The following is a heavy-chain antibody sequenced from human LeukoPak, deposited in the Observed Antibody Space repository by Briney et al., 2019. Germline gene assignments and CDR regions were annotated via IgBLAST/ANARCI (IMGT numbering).Heavy chain of an antibody. CDR3: ARDPGGAFDYGDYDAFDI. Sequence: GGSLRLSCAASGFTFSSYAMHWVRQAPGKGLEWVAVISYDGSNKYYADSVKGRFTISRDNSKNTLYLQMNSLRAEDTAVYYCARDPGGAFDYGDYDAFDIWGQGTMVTVSS. J-gene: IGHJ3*02. V-gene: IGHV3-30*04. D-gene: IGHD4-17*01. CDR1: GFTFSSYA. CDR2: ISYDGSNK.